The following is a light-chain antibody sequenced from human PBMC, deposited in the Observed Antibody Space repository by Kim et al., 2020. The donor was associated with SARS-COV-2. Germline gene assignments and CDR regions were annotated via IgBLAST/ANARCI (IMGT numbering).Light chain of an antibody. V-gene: IGLV1-44*01. CDR1: RSNIGSNT. CDR2: SNN. Sequence: GQRVTISCSGSRSNIGSNTVNWYQQLPGTAPKLLIYSNNQRPSGVPDRFSGSKSGTSASLAISGLQSEDEADYYCAAWDDSLNAYVFGTGTKVTVL. CDR3: AAWDDSLNAYV. J-gene: IGLJ1*01.